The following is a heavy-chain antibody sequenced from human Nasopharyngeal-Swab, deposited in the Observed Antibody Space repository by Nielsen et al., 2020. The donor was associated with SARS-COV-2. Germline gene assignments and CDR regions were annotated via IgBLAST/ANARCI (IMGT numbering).Heavy chain of an antibody. V-gene: IGHV4-34*01. D-gene: IGHD2-2*01. Sequence: RQAPGKGLEWIGEINHSGSTNYNPSLKSRVTISVDTPKNQFSLKLSSVTAADTAVYYCARIEDCSSTSCYDYFDYWGQGTLVTVSS. CDR3: ARIEDCSSTSCYDYFDY. CDR2: INHSGST. J-gene: IGHJ4*02.